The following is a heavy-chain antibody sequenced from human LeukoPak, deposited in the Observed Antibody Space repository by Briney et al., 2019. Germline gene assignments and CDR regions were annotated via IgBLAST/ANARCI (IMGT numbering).Heavy chain of an antibody. Sequence: GGSLRLSCAASGFTFTSYETNWVRHAPGKRLEWLSYISSSGRTIYNADAVKGGFTSSRDNAKNSLYLQMNSLRAEDTAVYYCARGTPLSAYLFDYWGQGSLVTVAS. J-gene: IGHJ4*02. D-gene: IGHD3-22*01. CDR1: GFTFTSYE. CDR2: ISSSGRTI. V-gene: IGHV3-48*03. CDR3: ARGTPLSAYLFDY.